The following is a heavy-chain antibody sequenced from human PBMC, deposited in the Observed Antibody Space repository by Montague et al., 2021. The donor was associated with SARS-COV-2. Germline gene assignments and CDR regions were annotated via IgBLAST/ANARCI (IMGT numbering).Heavy chain of an antibody. V-gene: IGHV4-31*03. D-gene: IGHD2-21*01. J-gene: IGHJ4*02. CDR1: GGSISSGSYY. Sequence: TRSLTRTVSGGSISSGSYYWSWIRQHPGKGLEWIGYIYYSGSSYYNPSLKSRVTISVDTSKNQFSLRLSSVTAADTAVYYCARARTSLIVVVNEFDYWGQGTLVTVSS. CDR3: ARARTSLIVVVNEFDY. CDR2: IYYSGSS.